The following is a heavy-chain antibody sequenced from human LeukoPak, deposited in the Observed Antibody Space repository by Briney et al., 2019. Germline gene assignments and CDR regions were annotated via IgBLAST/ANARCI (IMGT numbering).Heavy chain of an antibody. CDR1: GYTFTSYG. J-gene: IGHJ4*01. CDR3: AKDLILAATSSFDS. V-gene: IGHV1-18*01. Sequence: GASVKVSCKASGYTFTSYGISWVRQAPGQGLEWMGWISAYNGNTNYAQKLQGRVTMTTDTSTSTAYMELRSLRSDDTAVYYCAKDLILAATSSFDSWGQEPWSPSPQ. CDR2: ISAYNGNT. D-gene: IGHD3-9*01.